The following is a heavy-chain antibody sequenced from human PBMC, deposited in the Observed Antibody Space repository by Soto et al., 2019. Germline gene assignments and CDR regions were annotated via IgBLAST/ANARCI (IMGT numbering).Heavy chain of an antibody. V-gene: IGHV4-61*01. CDR3: ARDYYDSSGYYYVSWFDP. Sequence: SETLSLTCTVSGGSVSSESHYWSWIRQTPGKGLEWIGYIYKSGTSNYNPSLQSRVAISIDTSKNQFSLKLSSVTAADTAMYYCARDYYDSSGYYYVSWFDPWGQGTQVTVSS. CDR1: GGSVSSESHY. D-gene: IGHD3-22*01. J-gene: IGHJ5*02. CDR2: IYKSGTS.